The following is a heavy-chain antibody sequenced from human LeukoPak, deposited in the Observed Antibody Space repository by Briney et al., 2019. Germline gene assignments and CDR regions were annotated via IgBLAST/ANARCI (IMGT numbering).Heavy chain of an antibody. V-gene: IGHV3-21*01. J-gene: IGHJ3*02. CDR3: ARDLSIAAALDAFDI. Sequence: GGSLRLSCAASGFTFSSYSMNWVRQAPGKGLEWVSSISSSSSYIYYADSVKGRFTISRDNAKNSLYLQMNSLRAEDTAVYYCARDLSIAAALDAFDIWGQGTMVTVSS. CDR2: ISSSSSYI. D-gene: IGHD6-13*01. CDR1: GFTFSSYS.